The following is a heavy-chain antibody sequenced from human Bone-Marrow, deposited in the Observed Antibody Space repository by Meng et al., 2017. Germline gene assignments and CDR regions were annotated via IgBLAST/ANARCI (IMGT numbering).Heavy chain of an antibody. CDR1: EFTFSTYW. Sequence: GGSLRLSCGASEFTFSTYWMTWVRQAPGKGLEWVANINQDGSEKYYVDSVKGRFTISRDNAKNSLYLQMNSLRADDTAVFYCARDGRCYGMDVWGQGTTVTVSS. CDR2: INQDGSEK. J-gene: IGHJ6*02. D-gene: IGHD4-17*01. CDR3: ARDGRCYGMDV. V-gene: IGHV3-7*01.